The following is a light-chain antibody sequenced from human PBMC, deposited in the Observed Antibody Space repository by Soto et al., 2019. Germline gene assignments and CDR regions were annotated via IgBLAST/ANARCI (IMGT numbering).Light chain of an antibody. CDR1: QSISSY. CDR3: QQSYSTPPHT. J-gene: IGKJ2*01. CDR2: AAS. Sequence: DIQMTQSPSSLSASVGDRVTITCRASQSISSYLNWYQQKPGKAPKLLIYAASSLQSGVPSRFSGSGYGTDCTLTISSLQPEDFATFYCQQSYSTPPHTFGQGTKLEIK. V-gene: IGKV1-39*01.